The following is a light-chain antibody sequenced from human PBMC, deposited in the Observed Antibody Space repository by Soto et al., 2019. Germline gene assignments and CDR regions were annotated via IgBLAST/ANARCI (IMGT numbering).Light chain of an antibody. CDR3: SSYTSSSTYV. V-gene: IGLV2-14*01. CDR1: SSDVGGYNY. J-gene: IGLJ1*01. CDR2: DVS. Sequence: QSALTQPASVSGSPGQSITISCTGTSSDVGGYNYVSWYQQHPGKAPKLMIYDVSNRPSGVSNRFSGSKSGNTASLTTSGLQAEDEDDYYCSSYTSSSTYVFGTGTKLTDL.